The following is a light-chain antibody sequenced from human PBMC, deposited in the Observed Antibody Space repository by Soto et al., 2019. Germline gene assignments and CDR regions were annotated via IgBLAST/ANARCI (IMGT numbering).Light chain of an antibody. J-gene: IGKJ5*01. Sequence: DIQITQSPSTLSAAVGNQVTITCQISQSISTYLNRYQQIPGKAPKLLIYASSNLHTGVPSRFSGSGSGTDFTLTISSLQPEDIATYSCQQNDNLPPGTFGQGTRLQI. CDR1: QSISTY. CDR2: ASS. CDR3: QQNDNLPPGT. V-gene: IGKV1-33*01.